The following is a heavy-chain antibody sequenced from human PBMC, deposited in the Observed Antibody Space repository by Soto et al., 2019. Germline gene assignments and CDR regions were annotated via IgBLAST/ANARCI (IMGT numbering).Heavy chain of an antibody. Sequence: PGGSLRLSCAASGFIFKMYWMHWVRQSPGKGLVWISRIYNDGTYSDYADSVRGRFTISRDNSKNTLFLQMNSLRAEDTAVYYCAKALRYFDWLVRPWNAMDVWGQGTTVTVSS. CDR1: GFIFKMYW. J-gene: IGHJ6*02. CDR2: IYNDGTYS. CDR3: AKALRYFDWLVRPWNAMDV. D-gene: IGHD3-9*01. V-gene: IGHV3-74*01.